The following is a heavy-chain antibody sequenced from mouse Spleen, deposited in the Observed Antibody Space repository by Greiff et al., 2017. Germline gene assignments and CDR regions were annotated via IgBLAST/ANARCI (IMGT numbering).Heavy chain of an antibody. CDR1: GITFSDYG. V-gene: IGHV5-17*01. D-gene: IGHD2-14*01. J-gene: IGHJ1*01. CDR2: ISSGSSTI. CDR3: ARTGRYDGRDWYFDV. Sequence: EVQRVESGGGLVKPGGSLKLSCAASGITFSDYGMHWVRQAPEKGLEWVAYISSGSSTIYYADTVKGRFTISRDNAKNTLFLQMTSLRSEDTAMYYCARTGRYDGRDWYFDVWGAGTTVTVSS.